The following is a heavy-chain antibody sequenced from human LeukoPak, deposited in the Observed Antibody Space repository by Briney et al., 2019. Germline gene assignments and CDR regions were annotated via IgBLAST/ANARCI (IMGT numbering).Heavy chain of an antibody. Sequence: GGSLRLSCAASGFTFSSYTMNWVRQAPGRGLEWVSYISSSSSYIYYADSVKGRFTISRDNAENSLYLQMNSLRAEDTAVYYCARGSEGYCSGGGCYYGMDVWGQGTTVTVSS. CDR2: ISSSSSYI. J-gene: IGHJ6*01. V-gene: IGHV3-21*01. D-gene: IGHD2-15*01. CDR1: GFTFSSYT. CDR3: ARGSEGYCSGGGCYYGMDV.